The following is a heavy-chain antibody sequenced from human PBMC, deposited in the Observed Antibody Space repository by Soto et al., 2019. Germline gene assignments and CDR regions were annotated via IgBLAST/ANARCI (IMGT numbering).Heavy chain of an antibody. J-gene: IGHJ4*02. V-gene: IGHV4-34*01. D-gene: IGHD2-2*01. CDR2: INHSGST. Sequence: SETLSLTCAVYGGSFSGYYWSWIRQPPGKGLEWIGEINHSGSTNYNPSLKSRVTISVDTSKNQFSLKLSSVTAADTAVYYCARDPPRYCSSTSCSDYWGQGTLVTVSS. CDR1: GGSFSGYY. CDR3: ARDPPRYCSSTSCSDY.